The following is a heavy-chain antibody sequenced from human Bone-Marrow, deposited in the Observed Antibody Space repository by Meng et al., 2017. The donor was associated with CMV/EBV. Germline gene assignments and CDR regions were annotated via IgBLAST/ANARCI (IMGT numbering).Heavy chain of an antibody. Sequence: RTLKIACAACGFNFSTYAMVCVRQAPGKALEGVSTISVSGGGTHYADSVKRRFTISRDNSKNTLHLQMNSLRAEDTAVYYCAKVHTVITIYVVYYYGMDVWGRGTTVTVSS. D-gene: IGHD3-3*01. CDR2: ISVSGGGT. V-gene: IGHV3-23*01. CDR1: GFNFSTYA. J-gene: IGHJ6*02. CDR3: AKVHTVITIYVVYYYGMDV.